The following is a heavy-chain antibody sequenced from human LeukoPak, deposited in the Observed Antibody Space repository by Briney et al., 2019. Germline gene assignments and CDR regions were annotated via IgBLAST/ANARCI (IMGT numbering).Heavy chain of an antibody. CDR1: GGSISSSSYY. D-gene: IGHD5-24*01. CDR2: FYYSGST. Sequence: PSETLSLTCTVSGGSISSSSYYWGWIRQPPGKGLEWIGSFYYSGSTYYKPSLKSRVTISLDTSKNQFSLKLSSVTAADTAVYYCAKGDGYNHDAFDIWGQGTMVTVSS. CDR3: AKGDGYNHDAFDI. V-gene: IGHV4-39*07. J-gene: IGHJ3*02.